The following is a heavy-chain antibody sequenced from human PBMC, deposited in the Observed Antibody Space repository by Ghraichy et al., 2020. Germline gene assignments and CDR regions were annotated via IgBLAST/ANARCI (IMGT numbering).Heavy chain of an antibody. CDR2: VYGGGST. CDR3: ASARSRDV. CDR1: GFTFSSTY. Sequence: GGSLRLSCAASGFTFSSTYMNWVRQAPGKGLEWVSTVYGGGSTYYADSVQGRFTVSRDNSKNTLYLQMNSLRAEDTGVYCCASARSRDVWGQGTTVTVSS. V-gene: IGHV3-66*01. J-gene: IGHJ6*02.